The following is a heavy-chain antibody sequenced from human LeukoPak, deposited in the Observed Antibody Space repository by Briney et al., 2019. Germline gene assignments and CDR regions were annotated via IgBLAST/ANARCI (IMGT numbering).Heavy chain of an antibody. CDR2: IYPGDSDT. CDR3: ARGGLSGWYYWFDP. D-gene: IGHD6-19*01. V-gene: IGHV5-51*01. J-gene: IGHJ5*02. CDR1: GYSFISYW. Sequence: GDSLKISCKGSGYSFISYWIGWVRQMLGKGLEWMGNIYPGDSDTRYSPSFQGQVTISADKSISTAYLQWSSLKASDTAIYYCARGGLSGWYYWFDPWGQGTLVTVSS.